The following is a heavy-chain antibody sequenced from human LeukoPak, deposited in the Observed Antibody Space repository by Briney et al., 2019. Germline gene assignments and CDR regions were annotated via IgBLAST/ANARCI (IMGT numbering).Heavy chain of an antibody. Sequence: SETLSLTCAVYGGSFSGYYWSWIRQPPGKGLEWIGEINHSGSTNYNPSLKSRVTISVDTSKNQFSLKLSPVTAADTAVYYCARGRSSWYRNNNWFDPWGQGTLVTVSS. J-gene: IGHJ5*02. V-gene: IGHV4-34*01. CDR1: GGSFSGYY. CDR2: INHSGST. CDR3: ARGRSSWYRNNNWFDP. D-gene: IGHD6-13*01.